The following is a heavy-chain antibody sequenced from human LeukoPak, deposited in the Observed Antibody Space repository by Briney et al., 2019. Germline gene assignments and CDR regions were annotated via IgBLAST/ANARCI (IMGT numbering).Heavy chain of an antibody. CDR2: IYSGGST. D-gene: IGHD2-2*02. CDR1: GFTVSSNY. Sequence: GGSLRLSCAASGFTVSSNYMSWVRQAPGKGLEWVSVIYSGGSTYYADSVKGRFTISRDNSKNTLYLQMNSLRAEDTAVYYCARVIPPLDYFDYWGQGTLVTVSS. CDR3: ARVIPPLDYFDY. J-gene: IGHJ4*02. V-gene: IGHV3-53*03.